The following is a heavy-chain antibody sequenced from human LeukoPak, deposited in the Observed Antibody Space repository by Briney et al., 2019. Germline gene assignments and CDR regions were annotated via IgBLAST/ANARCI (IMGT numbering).Heavy chain of an antibody. J-gene: IGHJ4*02. CDR2: ITWNSGTI. Sequence: PGRSLRLSCAASGFIFDDYAMHWVRQAPGKGLEWVSGITWNSGTIVYADSVKGRFTISRDNAKNSLYLQMNSLRAEDTAFYYCAKGPTLGYCSSTSCYSDWGQGILVTVSS. D-gene: IGHD2-2*02. V-gene: IGHV3-9*01. CDR1: GFIFDDYA. CDR3: AKGPTLGYCSSTSCYSD.